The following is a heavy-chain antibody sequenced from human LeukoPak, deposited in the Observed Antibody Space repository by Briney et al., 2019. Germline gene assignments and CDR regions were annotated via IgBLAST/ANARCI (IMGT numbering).Heavy chain of an antibody. Sequence: GGSLSLSRAPSGFTPRIYAMSAVPDAPGERLECVSAICGSGGSTSYADAVKARFTLSRDNSKNTLYLQMTSPRAEDTAVYHCAKGRSYSYGYGDAFETWGQRTMVTVSS. D-gene: IGHD5-18*01. V-gene: IGHV3-23*01. CDR3: AKGRSYSYGYGDAFET. J-gene: IGHJ3*02. CDR1: GFTPRIYA. CDR2: ICGSGGST.